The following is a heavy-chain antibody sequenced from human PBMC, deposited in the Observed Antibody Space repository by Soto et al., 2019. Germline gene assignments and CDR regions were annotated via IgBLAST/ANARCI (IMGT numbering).Heavy chain of an antibody. CDR3: ARQSGSPWHYFDS. CDR2: IYPGDSDT. Sequence: GESLKISCKGSGYSFTSHWIGWVRQMPGKGLEWMGVIYPGDSDTRYSPPFQGRVTISADKSISTAYLQWSSLEASDTAMYFCARQSGSPWHYFDSWGQGTLVTVSS. CDR1: GYSFTSHW. D-gene: IGHD1-26*01. V-gene: IGHV5-51*01. J-gene: IGHJ4*02.